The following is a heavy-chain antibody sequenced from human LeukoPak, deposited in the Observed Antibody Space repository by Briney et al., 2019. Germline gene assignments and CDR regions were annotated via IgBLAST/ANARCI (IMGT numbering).Heavy chain of an antibody. CDR3: AAGGAYVFRDDF. V-gene: IGHV1-69*13. CDR1: GGTFSSYA. CDR2: IIPIYGRA. D-gene: IGHD3/OR15-3a*01. J-gene: IGHJ4*01. Sequence: SVKVSCKASGGTFSSYAISWVRQAPGQGLEWMGKIIPIYGRANYGQKFQGRVTISADELTTTSYMELSSLTADDMAVYYCAAGGAYVFRDDFWGHGTLVTVSS.